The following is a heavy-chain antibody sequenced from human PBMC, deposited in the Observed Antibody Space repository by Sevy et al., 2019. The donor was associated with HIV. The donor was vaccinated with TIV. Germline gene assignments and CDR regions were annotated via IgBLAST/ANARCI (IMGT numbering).Heavy chain of an antibody. CDR1: GFTFSSYG. CDR3: AIGAQYYASRSQNFDY. V-gene: IGHV3-30*02. CDR2: IWYDGTNK. J-gene: IGHJ4*02. Sequence: GGSLRLSCAASGFTFSSYGMHWVRQAPGKGLEWVALIWYDGTNKYYANSVKGRFTISRDNSKNTLYMQMNSLRAEDTAVYYGAIGAQYYASRSQNFDYWGPGTLVTVSS. D-gene: IGHD3-10*01.